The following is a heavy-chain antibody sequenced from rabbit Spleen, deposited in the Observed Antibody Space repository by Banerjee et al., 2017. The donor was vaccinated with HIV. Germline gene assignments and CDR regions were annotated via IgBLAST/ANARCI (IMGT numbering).Heavy chain of an antibody. CDR1: GFSLTSSYD. D-gene: IGHD1-1*01. V-gene: IGHV1S45*01. CDR3: TRDSGSGPYIDGYFNL. Sequence: QEQLVESGGGLVQPGTSLTLTCTASGFSLTSSYDMCWVRQAPGKGLEWVGCIYTGNDKTYYASWAKGRLTISKPSSTTVTLRMTSLTVADTATYFCTRDSGSGPYIDGYFNLWGPGTLVTVS. CDR2: IYTGNDKT. J-gene: IGHJ4*01.